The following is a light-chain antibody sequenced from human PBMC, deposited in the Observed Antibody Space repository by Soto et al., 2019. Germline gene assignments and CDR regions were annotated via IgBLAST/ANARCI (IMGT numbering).Light chain of an antibody. CDR1: QSISSK. V-gene: IGKV3-15*01. Sequence: EVVMTQSPAVLSVSPGETATLSCRASQSISSKLAWYQQKPGQAPRLLIYGAVTRATGIPARFSGSGSTTDFTLTISSLHSEDCAVYYCQQYNSYWTFGQGTKVEIK. J-gene: IGKJ1*01. CDR3: QQYNSYWT. CDR2: GAV.